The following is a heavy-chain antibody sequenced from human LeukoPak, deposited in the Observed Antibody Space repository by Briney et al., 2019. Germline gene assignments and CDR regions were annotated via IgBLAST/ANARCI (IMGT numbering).Heavy chain of an antibody. D-gene: IGHD3-3*01. CDR2: FDPEDDRG. Sequence: ASVKVSCKVSGYRLTELYIYWVRQAPGEGPEWMGGFDPEDDRGIYAQKFQGRVTMTEDTSANTAYMELRSLRPDDTAVYYCARDEEWPYGMDVWGQGTTVTVSS. J-gene: IGHJ6*02. V-gene: IGHV1-24*01. CDR1: GYRLTELY. CDR3: ARDEEWPYGMDV.